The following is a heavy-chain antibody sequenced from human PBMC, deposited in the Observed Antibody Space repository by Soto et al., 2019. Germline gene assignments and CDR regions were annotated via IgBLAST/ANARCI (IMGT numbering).Heavy chain of an antibody. CDR3: ARDVKAVAGLDL. Sequence: QVQLVESGGGVVQPGTSLRLSCEASGFTFSSYGIHWVRQAPGKGVEWVAVIWHDGSYKYYADYVKGRFTISRDNSKNTLYLEMNSLRAEDTAIYYCARDVKAVAGLDLWGQGTLVSVS. CDR2: IWHDGSYK. V-gene: IGHV3-33*01. J-gene: IGHJ5*02. CDR1: GFTFSSYG. D-gene: IGHD6-19*01.